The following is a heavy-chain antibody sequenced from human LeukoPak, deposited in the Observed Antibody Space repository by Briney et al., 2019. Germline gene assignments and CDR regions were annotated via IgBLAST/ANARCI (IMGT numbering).Heavy chain of an antibody. D-gene: IGHD3-3*01. CDR1: GGSISSSSYY. V-gene: IGHV4-39*07. Sequence: SETLSLTCTVSGGSISSSSYYWGWIRQPPGKGLEWIGSIYYSGSTYYNPSLKSRVTISVDTSKNQFSLKLSSVTAADTAVHYCAREGRRSPTFDYWGQGTLVTVSS. CDR2: IYYSGST. J-gene: IGHJ4*02. CDR3: AREGRRSPTFDY.